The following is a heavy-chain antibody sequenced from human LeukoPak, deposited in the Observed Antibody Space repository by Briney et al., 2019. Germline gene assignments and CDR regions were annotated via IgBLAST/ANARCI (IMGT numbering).Heavy chain of an antibody. CDR2: IYPGDSDT. D-gene: IGHD1-26*01. J-gene: IGHJ4*02. Sequence: ESLKISCKGSGYSFNSYWIGWVRQMPGKGLEWMGIIYPGDSDTRYSSSFQGQVTISADKSISTAYLQWSSLKALDTAMYYCARQRSGSYFPDLYDYWGQGTLVTVSS. V-gene: IGHV5-51*01. CDR3: ARQRSGSYFPDLYDY. CDR1: GYSFNSYW.